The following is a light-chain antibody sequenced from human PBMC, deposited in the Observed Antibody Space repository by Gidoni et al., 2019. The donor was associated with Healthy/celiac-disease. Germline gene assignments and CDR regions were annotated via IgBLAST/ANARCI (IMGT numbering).Light chain of an antibody. Sequence: EIVLTQSPATLSLSPGERATLSCRASQSVSSYLAWYQQKPGQAPRLLIYDASNRATGIPARFSGSGSGTDFTLTISSLEPEDFAVYYCQQRSNWPPTFXPXTKLXIK. J-gene: IGKJ2*01. CDR2: DAS. V-gene: IGKV3-11*01. CDR3: QQRSNWPPT. CDR1: QSVSSY.